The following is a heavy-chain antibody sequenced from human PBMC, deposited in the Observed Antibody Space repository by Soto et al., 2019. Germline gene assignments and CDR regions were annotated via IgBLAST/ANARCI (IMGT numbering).Heavy chain of an antibody. D-gene: IGHD2-2*02. V-gene: IGHV3-30*18. J-gene: IGHJ4*02. CDR3: AKSPNFYCSSPNCYKFYFDF. Sequence: PWWSLRLCCSASVFTFNTYGMHWGRQAPGKGLEWVAVISYDGSDKYYADSVKGRFIISRDNSKNTLYLQMNSLRAEDTAIYYCAKSPNFYCSSPNCYKFYFDFWGQGALVTVSS. CDR2: ISYDGSDK. CDR1: VFTFNTYG.